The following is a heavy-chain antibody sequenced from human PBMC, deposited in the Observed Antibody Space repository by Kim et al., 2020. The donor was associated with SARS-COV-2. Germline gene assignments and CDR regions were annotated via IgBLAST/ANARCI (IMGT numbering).Heavy chain of an antibody. CDR1: GFTFSNAW. CDR2: IKSKTDGGTT. V-gene: IGHV3-15*01. CDR3: TTLYYYDSSGYNYYYYYYGMDV. Sequence: GGSLRLSCAASGFTFSNAWMSWVRQAPGKGLEWVGRIKSKTDGGTTDYAAPVKGRFTISRDDSKNTLYLQMNSLKTEDTAVYYCTTLYYYDSSGYNYYYYYYGMDVWGHGTTVTVSS. J-gene: IGHJ6*02. D-gene: IGHD3-22*01.